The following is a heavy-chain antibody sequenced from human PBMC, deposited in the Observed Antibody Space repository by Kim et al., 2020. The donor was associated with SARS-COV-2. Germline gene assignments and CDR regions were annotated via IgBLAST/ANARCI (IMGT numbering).Heavy chain of an antibody. Sequence: SETLSLTCTVSGGSISSSSYYWGWIRQPPGKGLEGIVRIYYSGSTYYNPSLNIRVTISVDTSKNQFSLKLSFVTDADPAVYSCASDPFITMIVVAQENYYGMCVWGQGTTVTISS. CDR2: IYYSGST. V-gene: IGHV4-39*01. J-gene: IGHJ6*02. CDR1: GGSISSSSYY. D-gene: IGHD3-22*01. CDR3: ASDPFITMIVVAQENYYGMCV.